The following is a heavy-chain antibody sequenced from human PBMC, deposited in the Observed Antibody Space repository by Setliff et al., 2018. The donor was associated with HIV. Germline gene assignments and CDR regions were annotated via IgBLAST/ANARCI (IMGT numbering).Heavy chain of an antibody. CDR2: VWHDGRTK. D-gene: IGHD2-15*01. J-gene: IGHJ6*03. CDR3: ARSQGIGNYHMDV. Sequence: PGGSLRLSCTASGFTFSNYGMQWVRQAPGKGLEWVAVVWHDGRTKYYVDSVKGRFTISRDDAENSLFLQLDSLRDEDTAVYYCARSQGIGNYHMDVWGTGTTVTVSS. CDR1: GFTFSNYG. V-gene: IGHV3-33*03.